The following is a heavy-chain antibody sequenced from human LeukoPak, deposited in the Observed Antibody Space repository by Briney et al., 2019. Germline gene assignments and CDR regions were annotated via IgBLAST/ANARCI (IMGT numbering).Heavy chain of an antibody. CDR1: GFSFSSYA. CDR2: ITGRGDHT. V-gene: IGHV3-23*01. J-gene: IGHJ5*02. Sequence: PGGSLRLSCVVSGFSFSSYAMTWVRQAPGKGLEWVSGITGRGDHTYYADSAKGRFTISRDNFKNTGFLEMNSLRDEDTAVYYCAKGLGLAIVSTLDRWGQGTLVTVSS. D-gene: IGHD1-26*01. CDR3: AKGLGLAIVSTLDR.